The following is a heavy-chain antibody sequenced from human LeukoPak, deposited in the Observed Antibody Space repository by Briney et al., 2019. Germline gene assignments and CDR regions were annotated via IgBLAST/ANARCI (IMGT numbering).Heavy chain of an antibody. Sequence: KPSETLSLTCTVSGGSISSSSYYWGWIRQPPGKGLEWIGSIYYSGSTYYNPSLKSRVTISVDTSKNQFSLKLSSVTAADTAVYYCARRREIAVAGAVDYWGQGTLVTVSS. CDR3: ARRREIAVAGAVDY. CDR1: GGSISSSSYY. D-gene: IGHD6-19*01. V-gene: IGHV4-39*01. CDR2: IYYSGST. J-gene: IGHJ4*02.